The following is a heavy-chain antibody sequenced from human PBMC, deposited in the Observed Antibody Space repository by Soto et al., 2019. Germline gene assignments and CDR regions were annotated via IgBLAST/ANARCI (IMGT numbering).Heavy chain of an antibody. J-gene: IGHJ4*02. D-gene: IGHD2-15*01. V-gene: IGHV3-64*07. Sequence: EVQLVESGGCLVQPGGSLRLSCAASGFTFSRYTMHWVRQAPGKGLEYVSAISSDGGTTYYADSVRGRCTIYRVNSKNTQYLQMGSLRDEDMAVYYCAIDDVVTTISATHSFYDYWGQGTLVTVSS. CDR2: ISSDGGTT. CDR1: GFTFSRYT. CDR3: AIDDVVTTISATHSFYDY.